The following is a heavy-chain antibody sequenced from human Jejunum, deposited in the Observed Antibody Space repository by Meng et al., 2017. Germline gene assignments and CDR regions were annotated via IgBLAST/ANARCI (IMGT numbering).Heavy chain of an antibody. CDR1: AYTFSSYY. V-gene: IGHV3-64*07. J-gene: IGHJ4*02. CDR3: STEDKGDFDY. Sequence: ELLLESGGGLVQPGRPLSICSAASAYTFSSYYWHGVRQAPGKGLESVAAISSDGGSTYYADSVKGGFTIFRNNYKNTLFLLMGRLRSEDTAVYYCSTEDKGDFDYWGQGTLVTVSS. CDR2: ISSDGGST. D-gene: IGHD2-21*01.